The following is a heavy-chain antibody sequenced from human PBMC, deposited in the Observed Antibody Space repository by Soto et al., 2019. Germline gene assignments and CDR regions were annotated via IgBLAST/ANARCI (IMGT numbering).Heavy chain of an antibody. J-gene: IGHJ4*02. V-gene: IGHV4-4*07. CDR1: GGSVRAYY. Sequence: TLSLTCTVSGGSVRAYYWSWFRQPAGKGLQWIGRIYSTGGTQYNPSFKSRVTMSVDTSKNQFSLHLTSVTAADTAMYYCARDAGDDFGDFEDYWGQGTLVTVSS. D-gene: IGHD4-17*01. CDR2: IYSTGGT. CDR3: ARDAGDDFGDFEDY.